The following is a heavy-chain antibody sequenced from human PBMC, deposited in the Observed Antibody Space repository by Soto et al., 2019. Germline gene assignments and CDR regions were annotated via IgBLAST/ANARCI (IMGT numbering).Heavy chain of an antibody. J-gene: IGHJ4*02. CDR1: GFTFSSYI. V-gene: IGHV3-21*01. Sequence: GGSLRLSCAASGFTFSSYIMNWVRQAPGKGLEWVSSISSSSSSYIYYADSVKGRFTISRDNAKNSLYLQMNSLRAEDTAVYYCARDFDEGGNLAYWGQGTLVTVSS. D-gene: IGHD2-15*01. CDR3: ARDFDEGGNLAY. CDR2: ISSSSSSYI.